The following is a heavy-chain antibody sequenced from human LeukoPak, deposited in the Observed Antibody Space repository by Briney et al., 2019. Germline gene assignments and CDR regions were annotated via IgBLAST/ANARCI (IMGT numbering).Heavy chain of an antibody. CDR1: GYTFTTYS. CDR3: ARRGSSWFFGFDI. J-gene: IGHJ3*02. D-gene: IGHD6-13*01. V-gene: IGHV7-4-1*02. CDR2: INTNTGNP. Sequence: ASVRVSCKASGYTFTTYSLNWVRQAPGQGLEWIGWINTNTGNPTYAQGFTGRFVFSLDASVNTAYLQINSLRAEDTAVYYCARRGSSWFFGFDIWGQGTMVTVSS.